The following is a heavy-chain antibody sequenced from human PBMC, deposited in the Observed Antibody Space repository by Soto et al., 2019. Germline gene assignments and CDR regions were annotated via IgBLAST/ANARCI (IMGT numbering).Heavy chain of an antibody. J-gene: IGHJ5*02. CDR2: IIPIFGTA. D-gene: IGHD2-15*01. CDR1: GGTFSSYA. Sequence: QVQLVQSGAEVKKPGSSVKVSCKASGGTFSSYAISWVRQAPGQGLEWMGGIIPIFGTANYAQKFQGRVTITADESTSTAYMELSSVSSEDTAVYYCARERRYCSGGSCYGGWFDPWGQGTLVTVSS. CDR3: ARERRYCSGGSCYGGWFDP. V-gene: IGHV1-69*12.